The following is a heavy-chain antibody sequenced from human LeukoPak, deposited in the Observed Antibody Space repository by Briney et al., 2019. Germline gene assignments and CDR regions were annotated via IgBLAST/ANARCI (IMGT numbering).Heavy chain of an antibody. CDR3: ARVRGSYDWYFDL. Sequence: GGSLRLSCAASGFTLSSYAMSWVRQAPGKGLEWVSAISVSGNTYHADSVKGRFTISRDSSKNTLYLQMNRLRAEDAAVYYCARVRGSYDWYFDLWGRGTLVTVSS. CDR2: ISVSGNT. J-gene: IGHJ2*01. V-gene: IGHV3-23*01. CDR1: GFTLSSYA. D-gene: IGHD1-26*01.